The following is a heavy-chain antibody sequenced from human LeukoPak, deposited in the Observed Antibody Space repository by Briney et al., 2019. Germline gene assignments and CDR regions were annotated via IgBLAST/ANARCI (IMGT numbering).Heavy chain of an antibody. CDR2: IMQDGSEK. Sequence: PGGSLRLSCVASGFTFSSYWMSWVRQAPGKGLEWVANIMQDGSEKYYVDSVKGRFTISRDNAKNSLYLQMNSLRAEDTAVYYCARDGSGDYGWNAFDIWGQGTMVTVSS. CDR1: GFTFSSYW. D-gene: IGHD4-17*01. J-gene: IGHJ3*02. CDR3: ARDGSGDYGWNAFDI. V-gene: IGHV3-7*01.